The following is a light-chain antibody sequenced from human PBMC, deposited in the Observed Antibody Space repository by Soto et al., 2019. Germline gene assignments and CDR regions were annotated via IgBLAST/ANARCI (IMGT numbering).Light chain of an antibody. CDR2: DAS. J-gene: IGKJ5*01. V-gene: IGKV3-11*01. Sequence: EIVLTQSPATLSLSPGERATLSCRASQSVSSYLAWFQQIPGHAPRLLIYDASTRAPGIPARFSGSGSGTDFTLTISSLEPADFAVYYCQQLNSYPITFGQGTRLEN. CDR3: QQLNSYPIT. CDR1: QSVSSY.